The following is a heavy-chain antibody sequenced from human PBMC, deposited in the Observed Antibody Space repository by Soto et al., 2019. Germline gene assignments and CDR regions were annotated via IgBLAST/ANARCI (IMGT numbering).Heavy chain of an antibody. CDR1: GYNFAGYW. Sequence: GESLKISCKGSGYNFAGYWIAWVRQMPGKGLELMGIIYPSDSDTRYRPSFQGQVTISADKSISSAYLQWSSLRASDTAMYYCARGGVSTRPFDYWGQGTPVTLSS. CDR2: IYPSDSDT. CDR3: ARGGVSTRPFDY. D-gene: IGHD3-3*01. J-gene: IGHJ4*02. V-gene: IGHV5-51*01.